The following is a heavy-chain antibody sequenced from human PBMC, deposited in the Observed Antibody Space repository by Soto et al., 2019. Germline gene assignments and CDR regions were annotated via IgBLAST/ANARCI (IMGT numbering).Heavy chain of an antibody. CDR1: GGSVSSGSYY. V-gene: IGHV4-61*01. J-gene: IGHJ4*02. Sequence: QVQLQESGPGLVKPSETLSLTCTVSGGSVSSGSYYWSWIRQPPGKGLEWIGYISYSGRTNYNPSLKSRVTISVDTSKNQFSLKLSSVTAADTAAYYCARDPGLEYWGQGTLVTVSA. CDR3: ARDPGLEY. D-gene: IGHD3-3*01. CDR2: ISYSGRT.